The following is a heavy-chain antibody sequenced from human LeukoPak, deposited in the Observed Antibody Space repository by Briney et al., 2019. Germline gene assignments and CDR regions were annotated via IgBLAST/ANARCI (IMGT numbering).Heavy chain of an antibody. CDR2: INHSGST. CDR3: ARADYDFWSGYFY. CDR1: GGSFSGYY. V-gene: IGHV4-34*01. J-gene: IGHJ4*02. Sequence: PSETLSLTCAVYGGSFSGYYWSLIRQPPGKGLEWIGEINHSGSTNYNPSLKSRVTISVDTSKNQFSLKLSSVTAADTAVYYCARADYDFWSGYFYWGQGTLVTVSS. D-gene: IGHD3-3*01.